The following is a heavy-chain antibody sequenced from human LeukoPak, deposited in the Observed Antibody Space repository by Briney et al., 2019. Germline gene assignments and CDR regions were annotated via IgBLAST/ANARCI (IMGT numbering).Heavy chain of an antibody. J-gene: IGHJ4*02. CDR2: IIPILGIA. V-gene: IGHV1-69*04. CDR3: ARDAIRNNWSYESHVDY. Sequence: ASVKVSCKASGGTFSSYAVSWVRQAPGQGLEWMGRIIPILGIANYAQKFQGRVTITADKSTSTAYMELSSLRSEDTAVYYCARDAIRNNWSYESHVDYWGQGTLVTVSS. CDR1: GGTFSSYA. D-gene: IGHD1-7*01.